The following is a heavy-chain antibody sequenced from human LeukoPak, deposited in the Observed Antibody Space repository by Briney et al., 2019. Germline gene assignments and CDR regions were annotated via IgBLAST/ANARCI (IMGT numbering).Heavy chain of an antibody. Sequence: ASVKLSCKASGYTFTGYEMHWGRQAPGQGLEWMGWINPNSGGRNYAQKFQGRVRLTRDTSISTAYMELSRLRSDDTAVYYCASQWEAAFYYSGMDVWGQGTPVTVSS. D-gene: IGHD1-26*01. CDR3: ASQWEAAFYYSGMDV. CDR2: INPNSGGR. CDR1: GYTFTGYE. J-gene: IGHJ6*02. V-gene: IGHV1-2*02.